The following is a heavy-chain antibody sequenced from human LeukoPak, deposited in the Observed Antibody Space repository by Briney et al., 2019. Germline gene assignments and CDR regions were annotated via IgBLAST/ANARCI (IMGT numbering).Heavy chain of an antibody. CDR2: IYYSGST. Sequence: PSETLSLTCAVYGGSISSYYWSWIRQPPGKGLEWIGYIYYSGSTNYNPSLKSRVTISVDTSKNQFSLKLSSVTAADTAVYYCARAEISSGSYYFDYWGQGTLVTVSS. J-gene: IGHJ4*02. V-gene: IGHV4-59*01. CDR3: ARAEISSGSYYFDY. CDR1: GGSISSYY. D-gene: IGHD6-19*01.